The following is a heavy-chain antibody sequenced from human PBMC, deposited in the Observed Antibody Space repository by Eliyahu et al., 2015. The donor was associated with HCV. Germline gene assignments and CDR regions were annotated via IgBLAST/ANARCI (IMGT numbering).Heavy chain of an antibody. CDR1: GGSISSSXYY. Sequence: QLQLQESGPGMVKPSETLSLTCTVSGGSISSSXYYWGWIRQPPGKGLEWIGSIXYSGSTYYNPSLKSRVTISVDTSKNQFSLKLSSVTAADTAVYYCARHRRVVPAALDRFDPWGQGTLVTVSS. D-gene: IGHD2-2*01. V-gene: IGHV4-39*01. CDR2: IXYSGST. J-gene: IGHJ5*02. CDR3: ARHRRVVPAALDRFDP.